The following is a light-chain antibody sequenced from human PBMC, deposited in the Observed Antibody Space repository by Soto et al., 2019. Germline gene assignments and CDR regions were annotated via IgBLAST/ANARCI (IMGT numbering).Light chain of an antibody. Sequence: QSALTQPASVSGSPGQSITISRTGTSNDVGGYNYVSWYQHHPGKGPKLMIYEVSNRPSGVSDRFSGSKSGNTASLTISGLQAEDEADYYCNSYTSSNTFVFGTGTKLTVL. CDR2: EVS. J-gene: IGLJ1*01. CDR3: NSYTSSNTFV. CDR1: SNDVGGYNY. V-gene: IGLV2-14*01.